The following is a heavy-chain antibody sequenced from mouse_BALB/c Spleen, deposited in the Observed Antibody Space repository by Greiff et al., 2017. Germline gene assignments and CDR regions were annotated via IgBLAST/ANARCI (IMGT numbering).Heavy chain of an antibody. CDR3: ARGDDGYPYYFDY. CDR2: ISSGGST. D-gene: IGHD2-3*01. CDR1: GFTFSSYA. Sequence: EVQGVESGGGLVKPGGSLKLSCAASGFTFSSYAMSWVRQTPEKRLEWVASISSGGSTYYPDSVKGRFTISRDNARNILYLQMSSLRSEDTAMYYCARGDDGYPYYFDYWGQGTTLTVSS. V-gene: IGHV5-6-5*01. J-gene: IGHJ2*01.